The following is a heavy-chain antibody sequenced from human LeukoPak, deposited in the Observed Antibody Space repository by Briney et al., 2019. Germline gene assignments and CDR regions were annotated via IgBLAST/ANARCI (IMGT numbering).Heavy chain of an antibody. V-gene: IGHV3-30*04. CDR3: ARDSYYYDSSANSGFDY. CDR1: GFTFSSYA. J-gene: IGHJ4*02. Sequence: GGSLRLSCAASGFTFSSYAMHWVRQAPGKGLEWVAVISYDGSNKYYADSVKGRFTISRDNSKNTLYLQMNSLRAEDTAVYYCARDSYYYDSSANSGFDYWGQGTLVTVSS. CDR2: ISYDGSNK. D-gene: IGHD3-22*01.